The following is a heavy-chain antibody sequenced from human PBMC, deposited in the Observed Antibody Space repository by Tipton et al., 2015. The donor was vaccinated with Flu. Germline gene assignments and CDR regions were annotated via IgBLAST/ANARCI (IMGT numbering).Heavy chain of an antibody. CDR3: ARRDYSNYVSDPKSWFDP. V-gene: IGHV4-39*01. CDR1: GYSIISSSYS. Sequence: HTCTVSGYSIISSSYSWGWIRQPPGKGLEWIGNMYHTGSAYYNPSLKSRVTISLDTSRNQLSLKLASVTAADTAVYYCARRDYSNYVSDPKSWFDPWGQGTLVTISS. J-gene: IGHJ5*02. CDR2: MYHTGSA. D-gene: IGHD4-11*01.